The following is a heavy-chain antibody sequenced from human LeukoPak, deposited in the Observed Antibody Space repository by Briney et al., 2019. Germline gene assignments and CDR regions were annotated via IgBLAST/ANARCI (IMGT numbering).Heavy chain of an antibody. D-gene: IGHD3-10*01. V-gene: IGHV3-13*01. Sequence: GGSLRLSCAASGFTFSSYDVHWVRQATGKGLEWVSAIGTAGDTYYPGSVKGRFTISRENAKNSLYLQMNSLRAEDTAVYYCARDPNYYGSGSIDFWGQGTLVTVSS. CDR1: GFTFSSYD. CDR2: IGTAGDT. CDR3: ARDPNYYGSGSIDF. J-gene: IGHJ4*02.